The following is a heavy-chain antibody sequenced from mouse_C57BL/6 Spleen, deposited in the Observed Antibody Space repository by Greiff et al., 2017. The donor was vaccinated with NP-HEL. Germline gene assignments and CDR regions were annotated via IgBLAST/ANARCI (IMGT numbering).Heavy chain of an antibody. CDR2: IYPGSGNT. CDR1: GYTFTDYY. Sequence: QVHVKQSGAELVRPGASVKLSCKASGYTFTDYYINWVKQRPGQGLEWIARIYPGSGNTYYNEKFKGKATLTAEKSSSTAYMQLSSLTSEDSAVYFCAREKNYGSSYPHYAMDYWGQGTSVTVSS. V-gene: IGHV1-76*01. J-gene: IGHJ4*01. CDR3: AREKNYGSSYPHYAMDY. D-gene: IGHD1-1*01.